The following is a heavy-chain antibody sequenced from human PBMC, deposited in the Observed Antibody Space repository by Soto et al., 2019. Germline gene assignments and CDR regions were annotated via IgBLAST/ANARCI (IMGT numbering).Heavy chain of an antibody. Sequence: SETLSLTCAVYGGSFSGYYWSWIRQPPGKGLEWIGEINHSGSTNYNPSLKSRVTISVDTSKNQFSLKLSSVTAADTAVYYCARGRENGIAAAGTVSGPGYYFDYWGQGTLVTVSS. CDR3: ARGRENGIAAAGTVSGPGYYFDY. CDR2: INHSGST. V-gene: IGHV4-34*01. J-gene: IGHJ4*02. D-gene: IGHD6-13*01. CDR1: GGSFSGYY.